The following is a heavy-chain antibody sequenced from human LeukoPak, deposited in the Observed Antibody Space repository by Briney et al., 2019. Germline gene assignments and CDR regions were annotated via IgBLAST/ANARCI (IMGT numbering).Heavy chain of an antibody. Sequence: GESLKISCKGSGYSFTSYWIGWVRQMPGKGLEWMGFIYPGDSDTRYSPSFQGQVTISADKSISTAYLQWSSLKASDTAMYYCARHGPDYYDSSGYYWAHYFDYWGQGTLVTVSS. CDR2: IYPGDSDT. CDR1: GYSFTSYW. V-gene: IGHV5-51*01. D-gene: IGHD3-22*01. J-gene: IGHJ4*02. CDR3: ARHGPDYYDSSGYYWAHYFDY.